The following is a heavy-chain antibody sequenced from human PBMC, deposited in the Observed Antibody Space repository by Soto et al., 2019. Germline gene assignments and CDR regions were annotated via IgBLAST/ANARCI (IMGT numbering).Heavy chain of an antibody. D-gene: IGHD1-26*01. CDR3: ARDLGSRRSGTCYREWFDP. CDR2: VSGDNGHT. V-gene: IGHV1-18*01. J-gene: IGHJ5*02. Sequence: QVQLVQSGAEVKKPGASVKVSCKASGYTFTTHGISWVRQAPGQGLEWMGWVSGDNGHTNYAQSLQGRVTMTTDTSTNTAYMELRSLRSDDTAVYYCARDLGSRRSGTCYREWFDPWGQGTLVTVSS. CDR1: GYTFTTHG.